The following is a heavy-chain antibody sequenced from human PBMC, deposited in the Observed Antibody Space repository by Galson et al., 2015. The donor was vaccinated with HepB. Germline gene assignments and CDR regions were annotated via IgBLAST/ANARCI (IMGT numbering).Heavy chain of an antibody. CDR3: ARDERYCSGGSCAPPSYYYYYGMDV. V-gene: IGHV3-21*01. CDR1: GFTFSSYS. D-gene: IGHD2-15*01. J-gene: IGHJ6*02. Sequence: SLRLSCAASGFTFSSYSMNWVRQAPGKGLEWVSSISSSSSYIYYADSVKGRFTISRDNAKNSLYLQMNSLRAEDTAVYYCARDERYCSGGSCAPPSYYYYYGMDVWGQGTTVNVSS. CDR2: ISSSSSYI.